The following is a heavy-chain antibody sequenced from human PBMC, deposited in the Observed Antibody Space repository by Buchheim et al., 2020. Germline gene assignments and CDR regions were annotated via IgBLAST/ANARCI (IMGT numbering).Heavy chain of an antibody. V-gene: IGHV3-21*01. J-gene: IGHJ6*02. CDR2: ISSSNSYI. CDR1: GFTFSSYS. Sequence: EVQLVESGGGLVKPGGSLRLSCAASGFTFSSYSMNWVRQAPGKGLEWVSSISSSNSYIYYADSVKGRFTIYRDNAKTSLYLQMNSLRAEDTAVYYCASDGLVVRGVYYYYGMDVWGQGTT. D-gene: IGHD3-10*01. CDR3: ASDGLVVRGVYYYYGMDV.